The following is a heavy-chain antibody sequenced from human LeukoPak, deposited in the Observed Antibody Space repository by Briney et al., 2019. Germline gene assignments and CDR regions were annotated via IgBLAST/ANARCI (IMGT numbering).Heavy chain of an antibody. J-gene: IGHJ4*02. V-gene: IGHV3-33*01. Sequence: GGSLRLSCAASGFTFSSYGMHWVRQAPGKGLEWVAVRWYDGSNKYYADSVKGRFNISRDNSKNTLYLQMTSLRAEDTAVYYCAREENSYGLDYWGQGTLVTVSS. CDR3: AREENSYGLDY. CDR1: GFTFSSYG. CDR2: RWYDGSNK. D-gene: IGHD5-18*01.